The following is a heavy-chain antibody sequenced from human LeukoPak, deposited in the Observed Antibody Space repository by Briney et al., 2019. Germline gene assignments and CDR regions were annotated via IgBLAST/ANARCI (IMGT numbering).Heavy chain of an antibody. CDR3: ARGMEGGVYNYDMDV. V-gene: IGHV4-59*01. Sequence: SETLSLTCTVSGGSISRYYWSWIRQPPEKGLEWIGYIYYSGSTNNNPSLKSRVTISVDTSKNQISLKLSSVTAADTAVYYCARGMEGGVYNYDMDVWGQGTTVTVSS. CDR2: IYYSGST. CDR1: GGSISRYY. D-gene: IGHD1-26*01. J-gene: IGHJ6*02.